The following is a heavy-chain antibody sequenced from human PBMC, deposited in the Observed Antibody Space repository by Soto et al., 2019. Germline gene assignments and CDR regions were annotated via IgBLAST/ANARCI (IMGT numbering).Heavy chain of an antibody. D-gene: IGHD5-18*01. Sequence: EVQLEESGGALVQPGRSLRLSCAASGFTCDDYAMHWVRQVLGKGLEWVSSISWNSGNIGYADSVKGRFTTSRDNAKNSLYLQMNRLRPEDTALYSCVRSKGGYSYGTPFDYWGQGTLVTVSS. CDR2: ISWNSGNI. J-gene: IGHJ4*02. V-gene: IGHV3-9*01. CDR1: GFTCDDYA. CDR3: VRSKGGYSYGTPFDY.